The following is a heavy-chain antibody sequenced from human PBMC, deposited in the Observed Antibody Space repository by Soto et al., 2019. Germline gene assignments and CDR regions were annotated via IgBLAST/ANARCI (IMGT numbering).Heavy chain of an antibody. Sequence: QVQLQQWGAGLLKPSETLSLTCAVYGGSFSGYYWSWIRQPPGKGLEWIGEINHSGSTNYNPSLKSRVTISVDTSKNQFSLKLSSVTAADTAVYYCARGKTAARPFDYWGQGTLVTVSS. J-gene: IGHJ4*02. CDR2: INHSGST. D-gene: IGHD6-6*01. CDR1: GGSFSGYY. V-gene: IGHV4-34*01. CDR3: ARGKTAARPFDY.